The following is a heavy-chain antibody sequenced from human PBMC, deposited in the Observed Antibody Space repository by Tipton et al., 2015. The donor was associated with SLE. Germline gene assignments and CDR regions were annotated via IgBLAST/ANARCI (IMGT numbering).Heavy chain of an antibody. CDR1: GGSFSGYY. V-gene: IGHV4-34*01. D-gene: IGHD6-19*01. Sequence: TLSLTCAVYGGSFSGYYWSWIRQPPGKGLEWIGEINHSGSTNYNPSLKSRVTISVDTSKNQFSLKLSSVTAADTAVYYCARVGGGSSGWVAAFDIWGQGTMVTVSS. J-gene: IGHJ3*02. CDR3: ARVGGGSSGWVAAFDI. CDR2: INHSGST.